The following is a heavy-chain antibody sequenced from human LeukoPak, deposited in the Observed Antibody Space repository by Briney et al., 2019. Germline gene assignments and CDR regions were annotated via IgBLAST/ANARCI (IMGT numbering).Heavy chain of an antibody. CDR2: ISYDGSNK. CDR1: GFTFSSYG. Sequence: GGSLRLSCAASGFTFSSYGIHWVRQAPGKGLEWVAVISYDGSNKYYADSVKGRFTISRDNSKNTLYLQMNSLRAEDTAVYYCAGYPRGRWFGDPLTYYMDVWGKGTTVTVSS. D-gene: IGHD3-10*01. CDR3: AGYPRGRWFGDPLTYYMDV. J-gene: IGHJ6*03. V-gene: IGHV3-30*03.